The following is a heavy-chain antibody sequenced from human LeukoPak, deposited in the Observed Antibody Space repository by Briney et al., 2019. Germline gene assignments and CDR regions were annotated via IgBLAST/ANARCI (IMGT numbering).Heavy chain of an antibody. CDR1: GGSISSGSYY. CDR3: ASQTFLPHIHVPYYFDY. V-gene: IGHV4-61*02. D-gene: IGHD2-2*02. CDR2: IYTSGST. Sequence: SQTLSLTCTVSGGSISSGSYYWSWIRQPAGKGREWIGRIYTSGSTNYNPSLKSRVTISVDTSKNQFSLKLSSVTAAGTAVYYCASQTFLPHIHVPYYFDYWGQGTLVTVSS. J-gene: IGHJ4*02.